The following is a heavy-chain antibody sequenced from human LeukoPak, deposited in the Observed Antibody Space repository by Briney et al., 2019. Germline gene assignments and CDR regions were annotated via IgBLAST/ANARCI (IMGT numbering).Heavy chain of an antibody. Sequence: PSETLSLTCTVSGDSISTYYWSWIRQPPGEGLEWIGYIHYSGGTNHNPSLKSRATVSVDTSKNQFSLKLSSVTAADTAVYFCARDSGFRYFDLWGRGTLVTVSS. D-gene: IGHD3-10*01. CDR1: GDSISTYY. J-gene: IGHJ2*01. CDR2: IHYSGGT. CDR3: ARDSGFRYFDL. V-gene: IGHV4-59*01.